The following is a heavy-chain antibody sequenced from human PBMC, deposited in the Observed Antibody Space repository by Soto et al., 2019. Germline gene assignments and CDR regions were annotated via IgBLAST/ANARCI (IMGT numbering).Heavy chain of an antibody. J-gene: IGHJ4*02. CDR2: INPNSGGT. CDR1: GYTFTGYY. Sequence: GASVKVSCKASGYTFTGYYMHWVRQAPGQGLEWMGWINPNSGGTNYAQKFQGWVTMTRDTSISTAYMELSRLRSDDTAVYYCARGFKAGYSSCWYGYCGQGTLVPVPS. V-gene: IGHV1-2*04. D-gene: IGHD6-19*01. CDR3: ARGFKAGYSSCWYGY.